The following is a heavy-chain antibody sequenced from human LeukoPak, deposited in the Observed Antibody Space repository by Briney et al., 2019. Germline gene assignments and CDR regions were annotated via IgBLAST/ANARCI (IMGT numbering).Heavy chain of an antibody. J-gene: IGHJ6*02. CDR1: GFSFSSYG. Sequence: PGGSLRLSCAASGFSFSSYGMHWVRQAPGKGLEWVAVIWYDGNNKYYADSVKGRFTISRDNSKNTLYLQMNSLRAEDTAVYYCARDGWLTVTFYYGMDVWGQGTTVTVSS. V-gene: IGHV3-33*01. CDR2: IWYDGNNK. CDR3: ARDGWLTVTFYYGMDV. D-gene: IGHD4-17*01.